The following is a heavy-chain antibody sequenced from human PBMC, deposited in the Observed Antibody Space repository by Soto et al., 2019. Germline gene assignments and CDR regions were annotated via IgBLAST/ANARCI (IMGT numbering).Heavy chain of an antibody. D-gene: IGHD3-3*01. V-gene: IGHV3-23*01. CDR3: AKQGDYDFWSSSNNWLDL. J-gene: IGHJ5*02. CDR2: IGGRGGST. CDR1: GFRFSSYA. Sequence: EVQLLESGGGLVQPGGSLRLSCAASGFRFSSYAISWVRQAPGKGLEWVSSIGGRGGSTYYADSVKGRFTISRDNSKNTVYLHMNSLRVEDTAVDYCAKQGDYDFWSSSNNWLDLWGQGTLVTVSS.